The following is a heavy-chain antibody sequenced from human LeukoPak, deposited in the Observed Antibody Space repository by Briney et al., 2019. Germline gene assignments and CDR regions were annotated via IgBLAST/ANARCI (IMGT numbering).Heavy chain of an antibody. CDR3: AKSLERLAAAGTGDY. V-gene: IGHV3-23*01. CDR1: GFTFSSYA. CDR2: ISGSGGST. J-gene: IGHJ4*02. Sequence: GGSLRLSCAASGFTFSSYAMSWVRQAPGKGLEWVSAISGSGGSTYYADSVKGRFTISRDNSKTTLYLQMNSLRAEDTAVYYCAKSLERLAAAGTGDYWGQGTLVTVSS. D-gene: IGHD6-13*01.